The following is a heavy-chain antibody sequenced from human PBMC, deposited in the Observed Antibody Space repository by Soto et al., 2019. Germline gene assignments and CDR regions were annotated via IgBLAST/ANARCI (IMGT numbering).Heavy chain of an antibody. V-gene: IGHV1-2*02. Sequence: SVKVSCKASGYTFTDYYMHWVRQAPGQGLEWMGWINPNSGGTDYAQKFQGRVTMTRDTSISTAHMELTRLRSDDTAVYYCARIHYGDYIGIYNSYGADVWGQGTTVTVSS. D-gene: IGHD4-17*01. CDR1: GYTFTDYY. J-gene: IGHJ6*02. CDR3: ARIHYGDYIGIYNSYGADV. CDR2: INPNSGGT.